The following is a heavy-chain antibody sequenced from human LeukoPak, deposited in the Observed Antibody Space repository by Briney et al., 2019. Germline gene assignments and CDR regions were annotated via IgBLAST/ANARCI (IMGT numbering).Heavy chain of an antibody. Sequence: PWGSLTLSCAASGFTFDDNAMHWHRQAPGKGLEWVSLISRDGGSTYYADSVKGRFTISRDNSKTSLYLQMNSLRTEDTALYYCARCYYDSSGYCHGASDYWGQGTLVTVSS. D-gene: IGHD3-22*01. CDR2: ISRDGGST. V-gene: IGHV3-43*02. CDR3: ARCYYDSSGYCHGASDY. J-gene: IGHJ4*02. CDR1: GFTFDDNA.